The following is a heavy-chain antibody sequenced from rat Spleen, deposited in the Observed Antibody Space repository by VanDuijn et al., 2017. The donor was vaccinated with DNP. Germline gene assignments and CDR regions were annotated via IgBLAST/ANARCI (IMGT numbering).Heavy chain of an antibody. CDR2: INYDGSNT. V-gene: IGHV5-7*01. Sequence: EVQLVASGGGLVQPGRSMKLSCAASGFTFSDHNMAWVRQAPKKGLEWVATINYDGSNTYYRDSVKGRFTISRDNAKSTLYLQMNSLRSEDTATYYCTRLPYWYFDFWGPGTMVTVSS. J-gene: IGHJ1*01. CDR3: TRLPYWYFDF. CDR1: GFTFSDHN.